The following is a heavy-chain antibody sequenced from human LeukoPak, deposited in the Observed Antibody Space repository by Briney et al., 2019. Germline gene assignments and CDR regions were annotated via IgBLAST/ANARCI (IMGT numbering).Heavy chain of an antibody. CDR1: GFTFSNFW. Sequence: GGSLRLSCAASGFTFSNFWMNWVRQAPGKGLEWVAVIWYDGSNKYYADSVKGRFTISRDNSKNTLYLQMNSLRAEDTAVYYCARSDYYGSGSYGRGMDVWGQGTTVTVSS. CDR3: ARSDYYGSGSYGRGMDV. J-gene: IGHJ6*02. D-gene: IGHD3-10*01. V-gene: IGHV3-33*08. CDR2: IWYDGSNK.